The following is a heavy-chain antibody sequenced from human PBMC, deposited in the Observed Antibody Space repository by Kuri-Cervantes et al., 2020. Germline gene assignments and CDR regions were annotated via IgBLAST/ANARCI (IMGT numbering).Heavy chain of an antibody. CDR3: ARVSTNWNHPDY. J-gene: IGHJ4*02. Sequence: GESLKISGAASGITFSSYSMNWVRQAPGKGLEWVSSISSSGSYIYYADSVKGRFTISRDNAKNSWYLQMNSLRAGDTAVYYCARVSTNWNHPDYWGQGTRVTVSS. V-gene: IGHV3-21*01. CDR2: ISSSGSYI. D-gene: IGHD1-1*01. CDR1: GITFSSYS.